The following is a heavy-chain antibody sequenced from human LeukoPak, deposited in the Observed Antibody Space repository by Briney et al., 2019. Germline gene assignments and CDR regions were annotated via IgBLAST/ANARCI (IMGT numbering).Heavy chain of an antibody. V-gene: IGHV3-23*01. CDR2: ISGSGGST. CDR3: AKWNKRWLQLSFLDY. CDR1: GFTCSSYA. Sequence: GGSLRISCAASGFTCSSYAMSWVRQAPGKGLQWVSAISGSGGSTYYADSVKGRFTISRDNSKNTLYLQMNSLRAEDTAVYYCAKWNKRWLQLSFLDYWGQGTLVTVSS. D-gene: IGHD5-24*01. J-gene: IGHJ4*02.